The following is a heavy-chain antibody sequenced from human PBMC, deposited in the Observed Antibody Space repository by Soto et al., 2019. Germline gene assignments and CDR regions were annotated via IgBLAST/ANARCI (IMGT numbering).Heavy chain of an antibody. V-gene: IGHV1-69*06. CDR2: IIPIYASP. CDR1: GGTFSSNA. CDR3: AVAVTGSRSPLAH. D-gene: IGHD3-9*01. J-gene: IGHJ4*02. Sequence: QVQLVQSGAEVKKPGSSVKVSCKASGGTFSSNANSWVRQAPGLGLEWMGGIIPIYASPNYAQTFQGRVTVTAEKAASTAYLELSRLKFADSAIYYCAVAVTGSRSPLAHWGQGTLVIVSS.